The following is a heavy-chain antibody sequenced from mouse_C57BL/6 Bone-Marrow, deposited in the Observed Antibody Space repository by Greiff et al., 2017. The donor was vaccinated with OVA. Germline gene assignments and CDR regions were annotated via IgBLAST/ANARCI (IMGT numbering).Heavy chain of an antibody. Sequence: QVQLQQSGAELARPGASVKLSCKASGYTFTSYGISWVKQRTGQGLEWIGEIYPRSGNTYYNEKFKGKATLTADKSSSTAYMELRSLTSEDSAVYFCARGSYYFDYWGKGTTLTVSS. J-gene: IGHJ2*01. V-gene: IGHV1-81*01. CDR1: GYTFTSYG. CDR2: IYPRSGNT. CDR3: ARGSYYFDY.